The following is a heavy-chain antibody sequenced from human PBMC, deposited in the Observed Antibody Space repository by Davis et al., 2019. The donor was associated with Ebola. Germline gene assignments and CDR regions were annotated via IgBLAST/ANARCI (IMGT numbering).Heavy chain of an antibody. CDR2: TYYMSKWYN. Sequence: HSQTLSLTCAISGDCVSSGGWNWIRQSPSRGLEWPGRTYYMSKWYNDYAPSVVGRISINADTSKNHFSLQLNSVTPEDTAMYYCARGWLRVGMDVWGEGTTVTV. J-gene: IGHJ6*02. CDR3: ARGWLRVGMDV. D-gene: IGHD5-18*01. V-gene: IGHV6-1*01. CDR1: GDCVSSGG.